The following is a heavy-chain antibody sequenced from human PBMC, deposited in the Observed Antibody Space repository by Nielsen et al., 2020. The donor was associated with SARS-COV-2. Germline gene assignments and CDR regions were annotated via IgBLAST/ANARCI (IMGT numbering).Heavy chain of an antibody. J-gene: IGHJ5*02. CDR3: ARAYGSGSYLFDP. CDR2: IYYSGST. D-gene: IGHD3-10*01. Sequence: WIRQPPGKGLEWIGYIYYSGSTNYNPSLKSRVTISVDTSKNQFSLKLSSVTAADTAVYYCARAYGSGSYLFDPWGQGTLVTVSS. V-gene: IGHV4-61*06.